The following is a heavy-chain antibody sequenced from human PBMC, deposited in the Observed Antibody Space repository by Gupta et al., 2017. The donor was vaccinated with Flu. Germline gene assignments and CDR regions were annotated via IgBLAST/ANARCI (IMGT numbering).Heavy chain of an antibody. Sequence: EVQLLEPGGDLVQPGGSLRLSWAASVFTFPRYAMSWVRQVPGKGLEWVSGISQGGGTTYYADSVQGRFTISRDNSKKMLHLQMDSLRGDDTAVYYCAKGGTYCSKTSCHRFDHWGQGTLVSVSS. V-gene: IGHV3-23*01. CDR3: AKGGTYCSKTSCHRFDH. CDR2: ISQGGGTT. D-gene: IGHD2-2*01. J-gene: IGHJ4*02. CDR1: VFTFPRYA.